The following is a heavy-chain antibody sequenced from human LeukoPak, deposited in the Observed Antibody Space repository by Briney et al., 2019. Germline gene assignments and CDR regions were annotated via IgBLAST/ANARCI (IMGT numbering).Heavy chain of an antibody. J-gene: IGHJ3*02. D-gene: IGHD2-15*01. Sequence: GGSLRLSCAASGFTFSSYAMSWVRQAPGKGLEWVSANSGSGGSTYYADSVKGRFTISRDNSKNTLYLQMNSLRAEDTAVYYCAKDLGRSGGSWRDAFDIWGQGTMVTVSS. CDR3: AKDLGRSGGSWRDAFDI. CDR1: GFTFSSYA. CDR2: NSGSGGST. V-gene: IGHV3-23*01.